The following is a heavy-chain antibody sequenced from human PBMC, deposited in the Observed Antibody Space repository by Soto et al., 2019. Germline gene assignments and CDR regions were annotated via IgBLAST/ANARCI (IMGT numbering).Heavy chain of an antibody. CDR3: HGYGY. CDR2: IYTGGTT. J-gene: IGHJ4*02. Sequence: EVQLVESGGGLIQPGGSLRLSCVVSGFTVSSSNYMSWVRQAPGKGLEWVSVIYTGGTTYYADSVKGRFTISRDNSKNTLYLKMNSLRAEDTAVYYCHGYGYWGQGTLVTVSS. CDR1: GFTVSSSNY. V-gene: IGHV3-53*01. D-gene: IGHD5-12*01.